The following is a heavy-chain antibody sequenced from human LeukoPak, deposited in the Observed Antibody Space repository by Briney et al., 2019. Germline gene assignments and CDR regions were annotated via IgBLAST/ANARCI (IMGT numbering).Heavy chain of an antibody. CDR3: ARHARYSGSWHNWFDR. Sequence: GGSLKISCKGSGYRFTSYWIGWVRPMPGKGLEWMGIIYPGDSDTRYSPSFQGQVTISADNSISTAYLQWSSLKASDTAMYYCARHARYSGSWHNWFDRWGEGTLVTVSS. V-gene: IGHV5-51*01. CDR2: IYPGDSDT. J-gene: IGHJ5*02. CDR1: GYRFTSYW. D-gene: IGHD6-13*01.